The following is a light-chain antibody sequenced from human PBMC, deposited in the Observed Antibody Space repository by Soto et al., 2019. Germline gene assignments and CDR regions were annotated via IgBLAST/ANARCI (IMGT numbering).Light chain of an antibody. CDR3: QQLNSFPIP. CDR2: GAS. V-gene: IGKV1-9*01. Sequence: IPLTQSPSSLSASVGDRVTITCRASQGISSFLAWYQQKPGKAPKLLIYGASTLQSGVPSRFSGSGSGTEFTLTIGSLQPEDFATYYCQQLNSFPIPVGPGTKVDIK. CDR1: QGISSF. J-gene: IGKJ3*01.